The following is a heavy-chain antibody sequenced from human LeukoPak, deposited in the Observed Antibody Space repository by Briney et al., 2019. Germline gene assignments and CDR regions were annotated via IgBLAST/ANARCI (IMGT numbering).Heavy chain of an antibody. CDR2: IIPIFGTA. V-gene: IGHV1-69*13. D-gene: IGHD3-10*01. Sequence: SVKVSCKASGGTFSSYAISWVRQAPGQGLEWMGGIIPIFGTANYAQKFRGRVTITADESTSTAYMELSSLRSEDTAVYYCARDNRFGEGWFDPWGQGTLVTVSS. CDR3: ARDNRFGEGWFDP. J-gene: IGHJ5*02. CDR1: GGTFSSYA.